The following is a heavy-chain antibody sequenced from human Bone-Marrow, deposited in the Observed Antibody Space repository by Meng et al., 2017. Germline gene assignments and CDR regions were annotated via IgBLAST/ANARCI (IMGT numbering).Heavy chain of an antibody. Sequence: EVQLVESGGGLVQPGWSLRLSCAASGFTVSSNYMSWVRQAPGKGLEWVSIIYSGGSTYYADSVKGRFTISRDNSKNTLYLQMNSLRAEDTAVYYCARARGYSYGYDYWGQGTLVTVSS. CDR2: IYSGGST. CDR3: ARARGYSYGYDY. V-gene: IGHV3-66*01. J-gene: IGHJ4*02. D-gene: IGHD5-18*01. CDR1: GFTVSSNY.